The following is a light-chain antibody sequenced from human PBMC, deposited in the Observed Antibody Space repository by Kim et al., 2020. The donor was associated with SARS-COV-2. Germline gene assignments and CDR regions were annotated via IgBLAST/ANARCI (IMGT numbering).Light chain of an antibody. Sequence: ASVGDRVTITCRASQSISSWLAWYQQKPGKAPKLLIYKASSLESGVPSRFSGSGSGTEFTLTISSLQPDDFATYYCQQYNSYAGTFGQGTKVEIK. CDR2: KAS. CDR1: QSISSW. J-gene: IGKJ1*01. CDR3: QQYNSYAGT. V-gene: IGKV1-5*03.